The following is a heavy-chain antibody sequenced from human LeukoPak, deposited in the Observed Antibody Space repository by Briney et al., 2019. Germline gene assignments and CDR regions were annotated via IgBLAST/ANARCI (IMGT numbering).Heavy chain of an antibody. D-gene: IGHD6-13*01. V-gene: IGHV3-23*01. CDR1: GFTFSSYA. J-gene: IGHJ4*02. CDR2: ISGSGGST. Sequence: PGGSLRLSCAASGFTFSSYAMSWVRQAPGKGLEWVSAISGSGGSTYYADSVKGRFTISRDNSKNTLYLQMNSLRAEDTAVYYCAKAELRSIAAAGINDYWGQGTLVTVSS. CDR3: AKAELRSIAAAGINDY.